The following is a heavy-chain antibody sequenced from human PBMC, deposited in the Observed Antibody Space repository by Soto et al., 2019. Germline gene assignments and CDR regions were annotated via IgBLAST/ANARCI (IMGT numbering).Heavy chain of an antibody. J-gene: IGHJ6*02. D-gene: IGHD4-17*01. Sequence: ASVKVSCKVSGYTLTELSMHWVRQAPGKGLEWMGGFDPEDGETIYAQKFQGRVTMTEDTSTDTAYMELSSLRSEDTAVYYCATGGGTVTTDYYYYGMDVWGQGTTVTVS. V-gene: IGHV1-24*01. CDR2: FDPEDGET. CDR1: GYTLTELS. CDR3: ATGGGTVTTDYYYYGMDV.